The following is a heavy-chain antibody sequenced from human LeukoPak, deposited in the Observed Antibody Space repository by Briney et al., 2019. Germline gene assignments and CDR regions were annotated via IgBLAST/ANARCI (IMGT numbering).Heavy chain of an antibody. CDR3: AKYRIAAAGDPHFDY. CDR1: GFTFSSYG. V-gene: IGHV3-30*18. D-gene: IGHD6-13*01. CDR2: ISYDGSNK. J-gene: IGHJ4*02. Sequence: GGSLRLSCAASGFTFSSYGMHWVRQAPGKGLEWVAVISYDGSNKYYADSVKGRFTISRDNSKNTLYLQMNSLRAEDTAVYYCAKYRIAAAGDPHFDYWGQGTLVTVSS.